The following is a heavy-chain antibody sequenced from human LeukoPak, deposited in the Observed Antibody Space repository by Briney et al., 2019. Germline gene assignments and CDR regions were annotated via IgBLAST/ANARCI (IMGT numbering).Heavy chain of an antibody. Sequence: PGGSLRLSCAASGFTFRNYGMNWVRQAPGKGLEWVSGISGSGGSTYYADSVKGRFTSSRDNAKNSGYLEMNSLRAEDTAVYYCAKAAGYSSGGNYYYMDVWGKGTTVTISS. J-gene: IGHJ6*03. CDR2: ISGSGGST. CDR1: GFTFRNYG. CDR3: AKAAGYSSGGNYYYMDV. D-gene: IGHD6-19*01. V-gene: IGHV3-23*01.